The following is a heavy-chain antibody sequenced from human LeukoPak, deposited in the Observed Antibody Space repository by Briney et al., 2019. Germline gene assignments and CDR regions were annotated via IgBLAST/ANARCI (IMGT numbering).Heavy chain of an antibody. D-gene: IGHD6-19*01. J-gene: IGHJ4*02. CDR3: AKVGAVADTQGMGYFDY. Sequence: SETLSLTCTVSGGSISSSFKYWGFFRQPPGRGLEWIGSIYYTGATYYNPSLKSRVTVSVDTSKNQFSLKLTSVTAADTAVYYCAKVGAVADTQGMGYFDYWGQGTLVTVSS. CDR1: GGSISSSFKY. CDR2: IYYTGAT. V-gene: IGHV4-39*07.